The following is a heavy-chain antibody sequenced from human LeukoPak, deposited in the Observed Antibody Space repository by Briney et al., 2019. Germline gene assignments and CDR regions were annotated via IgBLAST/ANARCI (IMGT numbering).Heavy chain of an antibody. CDR3: ARHGTGTYYYGSGSYPYYFDY. CDR1: GGSFSGYY. D-gene: IGHD3-10*01. J-gene: IGHJ4*02. Sequence: SETLSLTCAVYGGSFSGYYWSWIRQPPGKGLEWSGEINHSGSTSYNPSLKSRVTISVDTSKNQFSLKLSSVTAADTAVYYCARHGTGTYYYGSGSYPYYFDYWGQGTLVTVSS. CDR2: INHSGST. V-gene: IGHV4-34*01.